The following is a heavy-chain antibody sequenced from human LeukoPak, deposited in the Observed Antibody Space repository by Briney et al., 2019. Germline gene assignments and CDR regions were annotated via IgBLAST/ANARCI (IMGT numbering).Heavy chain of an antibody. Sequence: PGGSLRLSCAASEFTFSNYVMNWVRQAPGKGPEWVAKIKQDGSEKYYVDSVKGRFTISRDNAKNSVYLQMNSLRAEDTAVYYCARLTPVFCGGDCFTLDYWGQGTLVTVSS. J-gene: IGHJ4*02. V-gene: IGHV3-7*03. CDR3: ARLTPVFCGGDCFTLDY. CDR1: EFTFSNYV. D-gene: IGHD2-21*02. CDR2: IKQDGSEK.